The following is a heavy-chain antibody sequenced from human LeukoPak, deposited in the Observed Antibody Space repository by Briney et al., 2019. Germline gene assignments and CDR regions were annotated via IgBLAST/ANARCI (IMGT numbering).Heavy chain of an antibody. J-gene: IGHJ6*03. V-gene: IGHV4-39*07. CDR3: AREVDGDYYYYMDV. CDR1: GGSISSSSYY. D-gene: IGHD6-19*01. Sequence: SETLSLTCTVSGGSISSSSYYWGWIRQPPGKGLEWIGSIYYSGSTYYNPSLKSRVTISVDTSKNQFSLKLSSVTAADTAVYYCAREVDGDYYYYMDVWGKGTTVTVSS. CDR2: IYYSGST.